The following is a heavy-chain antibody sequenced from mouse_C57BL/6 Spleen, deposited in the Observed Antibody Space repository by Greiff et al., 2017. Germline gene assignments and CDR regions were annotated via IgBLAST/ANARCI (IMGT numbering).Heavy chain of an antibody. CDR1: GFSLTSYA. CDR3: ARTVTTVVATKYAMDY. D-gene: IGHD1-1*01. CDR2: IWTGGGT. J-gene: IGHJ4*01. V-gene: IGHV2-9-1*01. Sequence: VKLVESGPGLVAPSQSLSITCTVSGFSLTSYAISWVRQPPGKGLEWLGVIWTGGGTNYNSALKSRLSISKDNSKSQVFLKMNSLQTDDTARYYCARTVTTVVATKYAMDYWGQGTSVTVSS.